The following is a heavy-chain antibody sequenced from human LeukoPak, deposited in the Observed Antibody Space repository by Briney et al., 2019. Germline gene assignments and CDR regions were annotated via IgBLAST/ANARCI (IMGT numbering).Heavy chain of an antibody. CDR2: SYHSGST. D-gene: IGHD3-16*02. V-gene: IGHV4-38-2*01. CDR3: ARAGRRRSYRYDAFDI. CDR1: GYSISSGYY. Sequence: SETLSLTCAVSGYSISSGYYWGWIRQPPGKGLEWIGSSYHSGSTNYNSSLTSRVTISVDTSKNQFSLKLSSMTAAETAVYYCARAGRRRSYRYDAFDIWGQGTMVTVSS. J-gene: IGHJ3*02.